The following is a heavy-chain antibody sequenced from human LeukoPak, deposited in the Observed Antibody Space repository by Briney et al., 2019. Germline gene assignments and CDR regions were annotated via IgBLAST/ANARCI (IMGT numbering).Heavy chain of an antibody. J-gene: IGHJ3*02. V-gene: IGHV4-38-2*02. CDR1: GYSISSGYY. CDR3: ARVYCTNGVCDAFDI. Sequence: SETLSLTCTVSGYSISSGYYWGWIRQPPGKGLEWIGSIYHSGSTYYNPSLKSRVTISVDTSKNQFSLKLSSVTAADTAVYYCARVYCTNGVCDAFDIWGQGTMVTVSS. CDR2: IYHSGST. D-gene: IGHD2-8*01.